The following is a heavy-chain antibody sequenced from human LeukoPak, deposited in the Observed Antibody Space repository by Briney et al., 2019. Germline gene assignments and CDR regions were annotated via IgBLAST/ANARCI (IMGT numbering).Heavy chain of an antibody. V-gene: IGHV4-34*01. CDR1: GGSFSDYY. Sequence: PSETLSLTCAVYGGSFSDYYWSWIRQPPGKGLEWIGEINHSGSTNYNPSLKSRVTISVDTSKNQFSLKLSSVTAADTAVYYCARGGPFDIWGQGTMVTVSS. CDR2: INHSGST. J-gene: IGHJ3*02. CDR3: ARGGPFDI.